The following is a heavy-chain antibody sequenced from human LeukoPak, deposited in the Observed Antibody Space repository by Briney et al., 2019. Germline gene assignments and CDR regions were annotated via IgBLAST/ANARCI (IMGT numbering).Heavy chain of an antibody. Sequence: PSETLSLTCTVSGVSISSGGYYWSWIRQHPGKGLEWIGYIYYSGSTYYNPSLKSRVTISVDTSKNQFSLKLSSVTAADTAVYYCARGPLTIFGGESIDYWGQGTLVTVSS. CDR1: GVSISSGGYY. CDR3: ARGPLTIFGGESIDY. D-gene: IGHD3-3*01. J-gene: IGHJ4*02. V-gene: IGHV4-31*03. CDR2: IYYSGST.